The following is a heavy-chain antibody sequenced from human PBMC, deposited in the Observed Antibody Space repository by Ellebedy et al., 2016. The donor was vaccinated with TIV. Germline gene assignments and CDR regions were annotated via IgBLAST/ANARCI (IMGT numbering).Heavy chain of an antibody. J-gene: IGHJ5*02. CDR1: GVSVSGGSYY. CDR2: ISHSGST. CDR3: AREGVGVSTVTTGWFDP. V-gene: IGHV4-61*01. Sequence: SETLSLXCTVSGVSVSGGSYYWTWIRQPPGKGLEWIGYISHSGSTNYRPSLERRVTISADTSKNQFSLKLSSMTAADTAVYYCAREGVGVSTVTTGWFDPWGQGTLVTVSS. D-gene: IGHD4-17*01.